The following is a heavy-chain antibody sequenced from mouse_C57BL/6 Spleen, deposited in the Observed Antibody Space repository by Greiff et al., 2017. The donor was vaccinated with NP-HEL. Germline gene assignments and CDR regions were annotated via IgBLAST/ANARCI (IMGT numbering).Heavy chain of an antibody. J-gene: IGHJ4*01. V-gene: IGHV1-52*01. CDR3: AREDYYGSSYYAMDY. D-gene: IGHD1-1*01. Sequence: VQLQQSGAELVRPGSSVKLSCKASGYTFTSYWMHWVKQRPIQGLEWIGNIDPSDSETHYNQKFKDKATLTVDKSSSTAYMQLSSLTSEDSAVYYCAREDYYGSSYYAMDYWGQGTSVTVSS. CDR2: IDPSDSET. CDR1: GYTFTSYW.